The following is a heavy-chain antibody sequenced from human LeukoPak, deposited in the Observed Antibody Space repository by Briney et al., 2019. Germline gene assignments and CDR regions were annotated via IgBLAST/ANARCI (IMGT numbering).Heavy chain of an antibody. CDR3: ARRSTVTRDVDI. D-gene: IGHD4-17*01. CDR2: IYSRGDT. J-gene: IGHJ3*02. CDR1: GFTVSSNY. Sequence: PGGSLRLSCAASGFTVSSNYMIWVRQAPGKGLEWVSVIYSRGDTYYADSVKGRFTISRDNSKNTVYLQVNSLRAEDTAVYYCARRSTVTRDVDIWGQGTMVTVSS. V-gene: IGHV3-66*04.